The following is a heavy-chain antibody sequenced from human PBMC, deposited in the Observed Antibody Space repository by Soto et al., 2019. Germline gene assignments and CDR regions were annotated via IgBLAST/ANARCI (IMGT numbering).Heavy chain of an antibody. V-gene: IGHV3-11*01. CDR2: ISSSGSTI. J-gene: IGHJ6*01. CDR1: RFTFSDYY. D-gene: IGHD7-27*01. Sequence: WGSLRISCASSRFTFSDYYMSWIRQAPGKGLEWVSYISSSGSTIYYADSVKGRFTISRDNAKNSLYLQMNSLRAEDTAVYYCARDRPDWGWGLYYYYGMDVWGQGTPVTVSS. CDR3: ARDRPDWGWGLYYYYGMDV.